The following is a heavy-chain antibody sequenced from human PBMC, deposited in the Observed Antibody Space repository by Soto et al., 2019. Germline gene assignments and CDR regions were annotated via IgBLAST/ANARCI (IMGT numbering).Heavy chain of an antibody. V-gene: IGHV3-23*01. CDR2: ISASGSNT. CDR1: GFTFSTYV. J-gene: IGHJ4*01. CDR3: AKSPATGIPAGRFDI. Sequence: GGSLRLSCAASGFTFSTYVMTWVRQAPGKGLEWVSGISASGSNTYYADSVMGRVTISRDNSKNTLHLQMDSLGGDDTAVYYCAKSPATGIPAGRFDIWGPGTLLTVSS. D-gene: IGHD2-2*01.